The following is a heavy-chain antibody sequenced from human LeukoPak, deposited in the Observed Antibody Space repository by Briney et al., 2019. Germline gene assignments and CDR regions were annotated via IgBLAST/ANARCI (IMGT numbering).Heavy chain of an antibody. CDR1: GGSISSSSYY. Sequence: PETLSLTCTVSGGSISSSSYYWGWIRQPPGKGLEWIGSIYYSGRTYDNPSPKSRVTMSVDTSKNQFSLKLSSVIAADTAVYYCARLLYDRSGYYWFDPWGQGTLVTVSS. D-gene: IGHD3-22*01. CDR2: IYYSGRT. J-gene: IGHJ5*02. V-gene: IGHV4-39*01. CDR3: ARLLYDRSGYYWFDP.